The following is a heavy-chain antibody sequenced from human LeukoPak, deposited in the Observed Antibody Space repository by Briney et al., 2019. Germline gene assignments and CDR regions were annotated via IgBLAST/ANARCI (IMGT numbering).Heavy chain of an antibody. D-gene: IGHD1-1*01. CDR2: IKTNADGEPT. V-gene: IGHV3-15*07. CDR3: TTGIDDGGGY. Sequence: TGGSLRLSCVSSGFTFAKVWMNWVRQAPGKDLEWVGRIKTNADGEPTDYAAPVEGRIVISRDDSKKTLYLEMNSLRVDDTALYFCTTGIDDGGGYWGQGTMVTVSS. CDR1: GFTFAKVW. J-gene: IGHJ4*02.